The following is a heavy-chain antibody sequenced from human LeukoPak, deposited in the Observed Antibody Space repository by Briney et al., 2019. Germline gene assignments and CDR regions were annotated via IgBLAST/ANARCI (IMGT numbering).Heavy chain of an antibody. J-gene: IGHJ4*02. V-gene: IGHV3-21*01. CDR3: ARVNGDYSLDY. Sequence: GGSLRLSCAASGFTFNNYAMNWVRQAPGKGLEWVSSISSSSSYIYYADSVKGRFTISRDNAKNSLYLQMNSLRAEDTAVYYCARVNGDYSLDYWGQGTLVTVSS. CDR2: ISSSSSYI. D-gene: IGHD4-17*01. CDR1: GFTFNNYA.